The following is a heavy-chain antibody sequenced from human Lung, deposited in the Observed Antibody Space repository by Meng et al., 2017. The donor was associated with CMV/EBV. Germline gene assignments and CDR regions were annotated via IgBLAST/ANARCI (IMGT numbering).Heavy chain of an antibody. D-gene: IGHD6-13*01. CDR3: ARSDAYRSSWYGEY. Sequence: GGSXRLXCAASGFTFSTYSMNWVRQAPGKGLEWVSSISSSSSYIYYVDSVKGRFTISRDNAKNSLYLQMNSLRAEDTAVYYCARSDAYRSSWYGEYWGQGTXVNGAS. V-gene: IGHV3-21*01. CDR1: GFTFSTYS. J-gene: IGHJ4*02. CDR2: ISSSSSYI.